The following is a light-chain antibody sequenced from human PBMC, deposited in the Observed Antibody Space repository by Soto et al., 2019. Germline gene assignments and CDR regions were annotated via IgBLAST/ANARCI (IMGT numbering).Light chain of an antibody. CDR3: SSYTSSSTLGYV. CDR1: SSDVGGYNY. V-gene: IGLV2-14*01. CDR2: EVS. Sequence: QSALTQPASVSGSPGQSITISCTGTSSDVGGYNYVSWYQQHPGKAPKLMIYEVSNRPSGVSNRFSGSKSGNTASLTISGLQAEDAADYYCSSYTSSSTLGYVFGTGTKVTVL. J-gene: IGLJ1*01.